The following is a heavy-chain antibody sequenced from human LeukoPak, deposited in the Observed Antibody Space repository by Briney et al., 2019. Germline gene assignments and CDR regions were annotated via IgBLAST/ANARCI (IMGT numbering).Heavy chain of an antibody. CDR3: ARDPEWASVVVPAAIDY. CDR2: ISSSSSYI. V-gene: IGHV3-21*01. J-gene: IGHJ4*02. CDR1: GFTFSSYN. D-gene: IGHD2-2*01. Sequence: GGSLRLSCAASGFTFSSYNMNWVRQAPGKGLEWVSSISSSSSYIYYADSVKGRFTISRDNAKNSLYLQMNSLRAEDTAVYYCARDPEWASVVVPAAIDYWGQGTLVTVSS.